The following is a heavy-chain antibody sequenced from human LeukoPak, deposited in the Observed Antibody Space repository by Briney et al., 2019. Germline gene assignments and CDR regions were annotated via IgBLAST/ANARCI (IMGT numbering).Heavy chain of an antibody. CDR3: ARDPVDIVATTTGWFDP. V-gene: IGHV3-21*01. CDR2: ISSSSSYI. D-gene: IGHD5-12*01. J-gene: IGHJ5*02. Sequence: GGSLRLSCAASGFTFSSYSMNWVRQAPGKGLEWVSSISSSSSYIYYADSVKGRFTISRDNAKNSLYLQMNSLRAEDTAVYYCARDPVDIVATTTGWFDPWGQGTLVTVSS. CDR1: GFTFSSYS.